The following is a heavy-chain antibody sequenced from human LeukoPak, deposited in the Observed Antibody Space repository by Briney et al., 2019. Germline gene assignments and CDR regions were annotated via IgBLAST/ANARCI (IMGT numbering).Heavy chain of an antibody. CDR1: GGSISSSSHY. V-gene: IGHV4-39*01. CDR3: ARGYYDFWSGYYYYYYMDV. CDR2: IYYSGST. Sequence: SETLSLTCTVSGGSISSSSHYWGWIRQPPGKGLQWIGSIYYSGSTYYNPSLKRRVTISVDTSKNQFSLKLSSVTAADTAVYYCARGYYDFWSGYYYYYYMDVWGKGTTVTVSS. J-gene: IGHJ6*03. D-gene: IGHD3-3*01.